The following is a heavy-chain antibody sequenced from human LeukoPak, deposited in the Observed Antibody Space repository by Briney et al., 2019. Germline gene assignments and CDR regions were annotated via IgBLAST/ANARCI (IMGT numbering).Heavy chain of an antibody. V-gene: IGHV4-39*01. Sequence: KSSETLSLTCTVSGGSISSSSYYWGWIRQPPGKGLEWIGSIYYSGSTYYNPSLKSRVTISVDTSKNQFSLKLSSVTAADTAVYYCARSRGAYGAYCSGGSCYPNGGHWFDPWGQGTLITVSS. CDR1: GGSISSSSYY. J-gene: IGHJ5*02. D-gene: IGHD2-15*01. CDR3: ARSRGAYGAYCSGGSCYPNGGHWFDP. CDR2: IYYSGST.